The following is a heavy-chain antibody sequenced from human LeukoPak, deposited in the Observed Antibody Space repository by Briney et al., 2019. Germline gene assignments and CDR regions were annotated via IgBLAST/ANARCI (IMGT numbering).Heavy chain of an antibody. V-gene: IGHV3-20*02. CDR3: ARDGVAAAGTNFDY. Sequence: PGGFLRLSFAAPGFTFDDYGMSWVRQAPGKGLEWVSGINWNGGSTGYADSVKGRFTISRDNAKNSLYLQMNSLRAEDTALYHCARDGVAAAGTNFDYWGQGTLVTVSS. CDR1: GFTFDDYG. D-gene: IGHD6-13*01. J-gene: IGHJ4*02. CDR2: INWNGGST.